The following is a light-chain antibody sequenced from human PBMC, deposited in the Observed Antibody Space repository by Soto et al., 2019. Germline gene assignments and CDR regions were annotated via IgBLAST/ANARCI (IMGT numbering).Light chain of an antibody. CDR3: MEALQPTLT. CDR2: LGS. Sequence: DSVMTQSPRSLPVTPGEPASISCRSSQSLLHSNGYNYLDWYLQKPGQSPQLLIYLGSNRASGVPDRFSGSGSGTDFTLKISRVEADDVVVYYCMEALQPTLTVGGGTKGEIK. CDR1: QSLLHSNGYNY. J-gene: IGKJ4*01. V-gene: IGKV2-28*01.